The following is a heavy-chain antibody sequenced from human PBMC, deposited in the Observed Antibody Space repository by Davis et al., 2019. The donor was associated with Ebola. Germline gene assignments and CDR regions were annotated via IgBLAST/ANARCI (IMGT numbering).Heavy chain of an antibody. Sequence: GGSLRLSCAASGFTFTSYSMNWVRQAPGKGLEWVSSISSSSSYIYYADSVKGRFTISRDNAKNSLSLQMNSLRAEDTALYYCARVAAFTIWFDPWGQGTLVTVSS. J-gene: IGHJ5*02. V-gene: IGHV3-21*04. CDR3: ARVAAFTIWFDP. CDR2: ISSSSSYI. CDR1: GFTFTSYS. D-gene: IGHD3-10*01.